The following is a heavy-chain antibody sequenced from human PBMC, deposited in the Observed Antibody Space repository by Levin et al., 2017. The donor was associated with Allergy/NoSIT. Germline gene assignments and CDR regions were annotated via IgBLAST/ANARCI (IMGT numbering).Heavy chain of an antibody. CDR3: ARTQIVATIQVMAWYYFDY. D-gene: IGHD5-12*01. CDR1: GGTFSSYA. CDR2: IIPIFGTA. V-gene: IGHV1-69*13. Sequence: GASVKVSCKASGGTFSSYAISWVRQAPGQGLEWMGGIIPIFGTANYAQKFQGRVTITADESTSTAYMELSSLRSEDTAVYYCARTQIVATIQVMAWYYFDYWGQGTLVTVSS. J-gene: IGHJ4*02.